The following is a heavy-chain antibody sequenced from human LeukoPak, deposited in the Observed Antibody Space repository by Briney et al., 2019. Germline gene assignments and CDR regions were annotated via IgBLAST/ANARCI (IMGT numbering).Heavy chain of an antibody. CDR1: GGTFSSYE. Sequence: ASVKVSCKASGGTFSSYEISWVRQAPGQGLEWMGGIIHMFGTAKYPPKFQGRVTITADKSTSTAYMELSSLRSEDTAVYYCTVVVTAIRAFDIWGQGTMVTVSS. CDR3: TVVVTAIRAFDI. J-gene: IGHJ3*02. D-gene: IGHD2-21*02. CDR2: IIHMFGTA. V-gene: IGHV1-69*06.